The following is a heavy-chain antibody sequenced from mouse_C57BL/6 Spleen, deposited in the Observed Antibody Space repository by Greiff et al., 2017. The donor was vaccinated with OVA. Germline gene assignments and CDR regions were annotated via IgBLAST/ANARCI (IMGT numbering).Heavy chain of an antibody. CDR2: ISYDGSN. D-gene: IGHD4-1*01. Sequence: EVQLQQSGPGLVKPSQSLSLTCSVTGYSITSGYYWHWIRQFPGNKLEWMGYISYDGSNNYNPSLKNRISITRDTSKNQFFLKLNSVTTEDTATYYCARDRGGTGAMDYWGQGTSVTVSS. V-gene: IGHV3-6*01. CDR1: GYSITSGYY. CDR3: ARDRGGTGAMDY. J-gene: IGHJ4*01.